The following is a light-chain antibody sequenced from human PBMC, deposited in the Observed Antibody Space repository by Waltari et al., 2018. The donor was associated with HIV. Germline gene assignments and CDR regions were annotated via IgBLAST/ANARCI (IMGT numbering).Light chain of an antibody. V-gene: IGLV3-9*01. CDR3: QVWDSSTVI. J-gene: IGLJ1*01. CDR2: KTF. CDR1: YLGSKN. Sequence: SYLLTQAPSVSVAPGQTATITCGGDYLGSKNVRWFQQNPGQAPPLVIFKTFKRPVGVPERFACSNSANTATLTISGAQLADEGDYYCQVWDSSTVIFGSGT.